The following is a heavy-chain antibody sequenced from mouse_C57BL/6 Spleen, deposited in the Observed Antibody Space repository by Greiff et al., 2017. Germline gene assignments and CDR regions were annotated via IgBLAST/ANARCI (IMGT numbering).Heavy chain of an antibody. D-gene: IGHD2-3*01. CDR1: GYSITSGYY. V-gene: IGHV3-6*01. CDR2: ISYDGSN. J-gene: IGHJ1*03. CDR3: ARDEEGHGYYVRYWYFDV. Sequence: EVQLQQSGPGLVKPSQSLSLTCSVTGYSITSGYYWNWIRQFPGNKLEWMGYISYDGSNNYNPSLKNRISITRDTSKNQFFLKLNSVTTEDTATYYCARDEEGHGYYVRYWYFDVWGTGTTVTVSS.